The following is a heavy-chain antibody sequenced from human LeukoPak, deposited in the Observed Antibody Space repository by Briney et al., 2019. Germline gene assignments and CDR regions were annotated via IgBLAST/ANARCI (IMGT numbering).Heavy chain of an antibody. CDR3: ARDYCSSTSSLFDY. V-gene: IGHV1-2*06. CDR2: INPNSGDT. Sequence: ASVKVSCKASGYTFTGYYMHWVRQAPGQGLEWMGRINPNSGDTNYAQKFQGRVTMTRDTSISTAYMELSRLRSDDTAVYYCARDYCSSTSSLFDYWGQGTLVSVSS. D-gene: IGHD2-2*01. CDR1: GYTFTGYY. J-gene: IGHJ4*02.